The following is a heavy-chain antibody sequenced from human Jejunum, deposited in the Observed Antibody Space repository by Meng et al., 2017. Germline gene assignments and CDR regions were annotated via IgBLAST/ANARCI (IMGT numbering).Heavy chain of an antibody. J-gene: IGHJ4*02. CDR2: MNPSTGNR. D-gene: IGHD3-10*01. CDR3: ARGVSYYGSGSYEDY. CDR1: GYTFTNFD. Sequence: ASVKVSCKASGYTFTNFDINWVRQAAGQGLEWMGWMNPSTGNRAYAQKFLDRFTLTRDTSINTAYMELSSLTSEDTAVYYCARGVSYYGSGSYEDYWGQGTLVNVSS. V-gene: IGHV1-8*03.